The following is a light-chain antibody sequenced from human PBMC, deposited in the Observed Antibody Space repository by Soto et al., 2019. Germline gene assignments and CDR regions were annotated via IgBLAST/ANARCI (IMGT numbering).Light chain of an antibody. Sequence: EIVLTQSPATLSLSPGERATLSCRASQSVSGYLAWYQQKPGQAPRLLIYDASKRATGIPARFSGSGFGTDFTLTISRLEPEDFAVYYCQLRSKWRTFGQGTKVEIK. CDR3: QLRSKWRT. J-gene: IGKJ1*01. V-gene: IGKV3-11*01. CDR2: DAS. CDR1: QSVSGY.